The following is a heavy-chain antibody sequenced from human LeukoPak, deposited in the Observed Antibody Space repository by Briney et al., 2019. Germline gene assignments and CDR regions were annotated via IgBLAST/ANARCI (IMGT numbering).Heavy chain of an antibody. CDR3: SRSYYTTSWYYFDH. J-gene: IGHJ4*02. V-gene: IGHV1/OR15-3*01. CDR2: INIGEGNT. D-gene: IGHD2-8*01. CDR1: GYNFIDYY. Sequence: ASVKVSCKASGYNFIDYYMHWVRQAPGQGLEWMGWINIGEGNTHYAQRFQDRVSMTRDISSNTAFLELRNLRSDDTAVYFCSRSYYTTSWYYFDHWGQGTLVTVSS.